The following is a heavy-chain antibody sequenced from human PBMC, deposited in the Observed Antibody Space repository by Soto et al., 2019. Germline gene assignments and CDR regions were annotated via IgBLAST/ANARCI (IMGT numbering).Heavy chain of an antibody. Sequence: SVKVSCKASGGTFSSYAISWVRQAPGQGLEWMGGIIPIFGTANYAHKFQGRVTITADESTSTAYMELSSLRSEDTAVYYCARDQGSYGPVQLIKIYYYYYGMDVWGQGTTVTVSS. CDR3: ARDQGSYGPVQLIKIYYYYYGMDV. D-gene: IGHD1-1*01. CDR1: GGTFSSYA. V-gene: IGHV1-69*13. CDR2: IIPIFGTA. J-gene: IGHJ6*02.